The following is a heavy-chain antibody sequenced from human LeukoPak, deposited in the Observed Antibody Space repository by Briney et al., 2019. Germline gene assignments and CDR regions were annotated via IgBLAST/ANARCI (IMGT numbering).Heavy chain of an antibody. Sequence: GGSLRLSCAASGFTFSSYSMNWVRQAPGKGLEWVSSISSSSSYIYYADSVKGRFTISRDNAKNSLYLQMNSLRAEDTAVYYCARASSGWWANFDYWGQGTLVTVSS. V-gene: IGHV3-21*01. D-gene: IGHD6-19*01. CDR3: ARASSGWWANFDY. CDR1: GFTFSSYS. J-gene: IGHJ4*02. CDR2: ISSSSSYI.